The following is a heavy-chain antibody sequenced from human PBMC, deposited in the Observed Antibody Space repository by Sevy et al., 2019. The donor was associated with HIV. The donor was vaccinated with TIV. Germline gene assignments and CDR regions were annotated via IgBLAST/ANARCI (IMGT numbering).Heavy chain of an antibody. D-gene: IGHD3-10*01. CDR2: IKQTGSDK. Sequence: GGSLRLSCVASGFTLSSYWRSWVRRVPGQGLEGVANIKQTGSDKNYLDFVKGRFTISRDNAKKSLYLQMNNLRVEDTALYYCVRVRAFLLFGELPRYRFDSWGQGTLVTVSS. CDR3: VRVRAFLLFGELPRYRFDS. J-gene: IGHJ4*02. V-gene: IGHV3-7*04. CDR1: GFTLSSYW.